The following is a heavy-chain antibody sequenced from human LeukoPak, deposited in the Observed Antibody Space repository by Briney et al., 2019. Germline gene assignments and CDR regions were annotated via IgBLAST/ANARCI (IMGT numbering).Heavy chain of an antibody. V-gene: IGHV4-30-2*01. Sequence: SETLSLTCTVSGGSISSGGYYWSWIRQPPGKGLEWIGYIYHSGSTYYNPSLKSRVTISVDRSKNQFSLKLSSVTAADTAVYYCARAPPLPAARDDAFDIWGQGTMVTVSS. D-gene: IGHD2-2*01. CDR2: IYHSGST. CDR1: GGSISSGGYY. CDR3: ARAPPLPAARDDAFDI. J-gene: IGHJ3*02.